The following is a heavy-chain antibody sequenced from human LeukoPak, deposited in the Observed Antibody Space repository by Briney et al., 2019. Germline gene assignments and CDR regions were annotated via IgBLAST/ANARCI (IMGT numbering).Heavy chain of an antibody. J-gene: IGHJ4*01. CDR2: IYHSGST. V-gene: IGHV4-4*02. Sequence: PSGTLSLTCAVSGGSISSSNWWSWVRQPPGKGLEWIGEIYHSGSTNYNPSLKSRVTISVDTSKNQVSLKLNSVTAADSAMYYCAKSGGYGLIDYWGQGTLVTVSS. CDR3: AKSGGYGLIDY. D-gene: IGHD1-26*01. CDR1: GGSISSSNW.